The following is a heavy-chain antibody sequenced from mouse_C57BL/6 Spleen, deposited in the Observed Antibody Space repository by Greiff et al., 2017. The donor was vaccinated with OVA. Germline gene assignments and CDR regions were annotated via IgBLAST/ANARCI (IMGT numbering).Heavy chain of an antibody. J-gene: IGHJ2*01. Sequence: QVQLQQPGAELVRPGSSVKLSCKASGYTFTSYWLHWVKQRPIQGLEWIGNIDPSDSETHYNQKFKDKATLTVDKSSSTAYMQLSSLTSEDSAVYDCARWRELYFDYWGQGTTLTVSS. CDR3: ARWRELYFDY. CDR1: GYTFTSYW. V-gene: IGHV1-52*01. CDR2: IDPSDSET.